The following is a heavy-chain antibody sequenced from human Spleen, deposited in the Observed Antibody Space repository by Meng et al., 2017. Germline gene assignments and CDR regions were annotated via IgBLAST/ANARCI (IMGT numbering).Heavy chain of an antibody. V-gene: IGHV4-61*02. CDR1: GGSISSGSYY. Sequence: SETLSLTCTVSGGSISSGSYYWSWIRQPAGKGLEWIGRIYISGSTNYNPSLKSRVTISIDTSKSQFSLKLSSVTAADTAVYYCARERSDCSSGSCYLSAFDVWGQGTMVTVSS. CDR2: IYISGST. CDR3: ARERSDCSSGSCYLSAFDV. J-gene: IGHJ3*01. D-gene: IGHD2-15*01.